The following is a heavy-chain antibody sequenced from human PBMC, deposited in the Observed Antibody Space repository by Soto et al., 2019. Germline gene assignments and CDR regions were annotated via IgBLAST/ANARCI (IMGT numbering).Heavy chain of an antibody. J-gene: IGHJ4*02. CDR1: GFSLSTSGVG. CDR2: IYWDDDK. CDR3: AHSYCSGGSCFGTPFDY. Sequence: QITLKESGPTLVKPTQTLTLTCTFSGFSLSTSGVGVGWIRQPPGKALEWVALIYWDDDKRYSPSLKSRLTITKDTSKNQVVLTMTNMDPVDTATYYCAHSYCSGGSCFGTPFDYWGQGTLVTVSS. V-gene: IGHV2-5*02. D-gene: IGHD2-15*01.